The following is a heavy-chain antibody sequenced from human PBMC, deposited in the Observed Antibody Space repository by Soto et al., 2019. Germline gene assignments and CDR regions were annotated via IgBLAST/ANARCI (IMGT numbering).Heavy chain of an antibody. CDR3: ARGTTVETGIH. J-gene: IGHJ4*02. V-gene: IGHV1-18*01. Sequence: QVQLVQSGAEVKKPGASVKVSCKASGYTFTSYGISWVRQAPGQGLEWMGWISAYNGNTNDAQKRQGRGTMTTDTTTSTAEMELRSLKSDDTAVYYYARGTTVETGIHCGQGTLVTVSS. CDR2: ISAYNGNT. D-gene: IGHD4-17*01. CDR1: GYTFTSYG.